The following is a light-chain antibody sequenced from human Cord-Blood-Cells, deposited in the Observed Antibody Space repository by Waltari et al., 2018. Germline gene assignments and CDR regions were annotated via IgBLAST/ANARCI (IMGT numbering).Light chain of an antibody. CDR3: NSRYSSGNHVV. CDR2: GKN. V-gene: IGLV3-19*01. Sequence: SSELTQDPAVSVALGQTVRITCQGDSLRSYYASWYQQKPGQAPVLFIYGKNNRPSGIPDRFSGSSSGNTASVTITGAQAEDEADYDCNSRYSSGNHVVFGGGTKLTVL. CDR1: SLRSYY. J-gene: IGLJ2*01.